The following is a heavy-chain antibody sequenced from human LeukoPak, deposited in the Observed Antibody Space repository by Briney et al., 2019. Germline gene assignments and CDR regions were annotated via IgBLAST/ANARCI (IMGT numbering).Heavy chain of an antibody. CDR3: ARLIYCSGGNCNLGYFDY. V-gene: IGHV4-31*03. D-gene: IGHD2-15*01. CDR1: GGSISSGGYY. J-gene: IGHJ4*02. CDR2: IYYSGST. Sequence: SETLSLTCTVSGGSISSGGYYWSWIRQHPGKGLEWIGYIYYSGSTYYNPSLKSRVTISVDTSKNQFSLKLSSVTAADTAVYYCARLIYCSGGNCNLGYFDYWGQGTLVTVSS.